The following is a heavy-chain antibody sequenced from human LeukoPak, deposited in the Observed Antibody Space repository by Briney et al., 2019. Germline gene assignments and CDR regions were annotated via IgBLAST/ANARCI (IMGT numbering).Heavy chain of an antibody. CDR3: TTSQDNRIVGATGVDY. V-gene: IGHV3-15*01. CDR1: GFTFSNAW. D-gene: IGHD1-26*01. J-gene: IGHJ4*02. CDR2: IKSKTDGGTT. Sequence: GGSLTLSCAASGFTFSNAWMSWVRQAPGKGLEWVGRIKSKTDGGTTDYAAPVKGRFTISRDDSKNMLYQQMNSLKTEDTAVYYCTTSQDNRIVGATGVDYWGQGTLVTVSS.